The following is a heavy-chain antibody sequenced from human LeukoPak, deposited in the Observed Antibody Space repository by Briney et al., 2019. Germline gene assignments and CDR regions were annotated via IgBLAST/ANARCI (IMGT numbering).Heavy chain of an antibody. CDR2: IYYSGST. J-gene: IGHJ4*02. V-gene: IGHV4-59*01. CDR3: ARGGRQQLTHFDY. D-gene: IGHD6-13*01. Sequence: PSETLSLTCTVSGGSISSYYWSWIRQPPGKGLEWIGYIYYSGSTNYNPSLKSRVTISVDTSKNQFSLKLSSVTAADTAVYYCARGGRQQLTHFDYWGQGTLVTVSS. CDR1: GGSISSYY.